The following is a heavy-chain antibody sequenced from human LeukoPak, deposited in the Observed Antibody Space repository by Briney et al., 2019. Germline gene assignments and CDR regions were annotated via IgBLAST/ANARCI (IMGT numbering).Heavy chain of an antibody. CDR1: GFTFSSYA. D-gene: IGHD2-2*01. CDR2: ISGGGGSA. V-gene: IGHV3-23*01. J-gene: IGHJ4*02. Sequence: PGGSLRLSCAASGFTFSSYAMSWVRQAPGKGLEWVSAISGGGGSAYYADSVKGRFTISRDSSKNTLYLQMNSLRAEDTAVYYCARETCSSTSCSTDYWGQGTLVTVSS. CDR3: ARETCSSTSCSTDY.